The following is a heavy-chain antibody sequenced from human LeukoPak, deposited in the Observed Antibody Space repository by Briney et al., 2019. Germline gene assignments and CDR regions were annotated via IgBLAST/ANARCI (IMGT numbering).Heavy chain of an antibody. V-gene: IGHV4-34*01. Sequence: PSETLSLTCAVYGGSFSGYYWSWIRQPPGKGLEWLGEINHSGSTNYNPSLKSRVTISVDTSKNQFSLKPSSVTAADTAVYYCARTMVRGVITKNYFDYWGQGTLVTVSS. CDR3: ARTMVRGVITKNYFDY. J-gene: IGHJ4*02. CDR1: GGSFSGYY. CDR2: INHSGST. D-gene: IGHD3-10*01.